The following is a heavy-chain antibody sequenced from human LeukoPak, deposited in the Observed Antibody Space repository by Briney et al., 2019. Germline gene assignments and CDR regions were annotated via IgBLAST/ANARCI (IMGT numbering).Heavy chain of an antibody. CDR3: VRTPPNWGFDY. CDR1: GYTFTSYD. CDR2: MSPNSGDT. D-gene: IGHD7-27*01. J-gene: IGHJ4*02. V-gene: IGHV1-8*01. Sequence: ASVKVSCKASGYTFTSYDINWVRQATGQGLEWMGWMSPNSGDTGYAQKFQGRVTMTSDSSISTAFMELSSLRSEDTAIYYCVRTPPNWGFDYWGQGTLVTVSS.